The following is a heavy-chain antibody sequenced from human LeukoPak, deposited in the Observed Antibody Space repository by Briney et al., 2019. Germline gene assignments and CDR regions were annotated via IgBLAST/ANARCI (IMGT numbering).Heavy chain of an antibody. J-gene: IGHJ6*02. CDR2: IYYSGST. D-gene: IGHD3-3*01. V-gene: IGHV4-31*03. CDR1: GGSISSGGYY. CDR3: ARVPSSFIYDFWSRDYGMDV. Sequence: SETLSLTCTVSGGSISSGGYYWSWIRQHPGKGLEWIGYIYYSGSTYYNPSLKSRVTISVDTSKNQFSLKLGSVTAADTAVYYCARVPSSFIYDFWSRDYGMDVWGQGTTVTVSS.